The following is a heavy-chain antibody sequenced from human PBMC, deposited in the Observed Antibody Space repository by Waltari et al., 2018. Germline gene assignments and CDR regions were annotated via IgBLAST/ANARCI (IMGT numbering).Heavy chain of an antibody. J-gene: IGHJ6*02. V-gene: IGHV1-8*02. CDR1: GYTFTSYD. Sequence: QVQLVQSGAEVKKPGASVKVSCKASGYTFTSYDIHWVRQATGQGLEWMGWMNPNSGNTGYAQKFQGRVTMTRNTSISTAYMELSSLRSEDTAVYYCARGHSSTRVGYYYGMDVWGQGTTVTVSS. CDR2: MNPNSGNT. D-gene: IGHD2-2*01. CDR3: ARGHSSTRVGYYYGMDV.